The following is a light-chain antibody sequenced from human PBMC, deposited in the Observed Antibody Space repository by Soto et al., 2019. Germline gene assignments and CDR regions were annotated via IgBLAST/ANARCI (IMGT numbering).Light chain of an antibody. CDR1: QSFRGNY. V-gene: IGKV3-20*01. CDR2: GVS. Sequence: EFVLTQSPGTLSLFPGGRASLSCRSSQSFRGNYLAWYQQKPGQAPRLLIYGVSSRATGIPDRFSGSGSGTDFTLTISRLEPEDFAVYYCEQYGSSPRTFGQGTKVDIK. CDR3: EQYGSSPRT. J-gene: IGKJ1*01.